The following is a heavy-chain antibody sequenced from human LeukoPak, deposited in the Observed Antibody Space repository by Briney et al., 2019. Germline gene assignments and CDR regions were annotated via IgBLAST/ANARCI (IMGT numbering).Heavy chain of an antibody. CDR3: AAAGSYGDLDY. J-gene: IGHJ4*02. CDR1: GASINNYS. D-gene: IGHD4-17*01. Sequence: SETLSLTCTVSGASINNYSWRWIRQPPGPGLEWIGYIYYSGTTTYNPSLKSRVTMSVDTSKNQFSLKLSSVTAADTAVYYCAAAGSYGDLDYWGQGTLVTVSS. V-gene: IGHV4-59*01. CDR2: IYYSGTT.